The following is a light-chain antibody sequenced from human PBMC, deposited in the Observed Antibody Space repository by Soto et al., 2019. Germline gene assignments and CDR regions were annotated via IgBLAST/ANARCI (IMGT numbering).Light chain of an antibody. Sequence: DIQMTQSPSTLSASVGDRVTITCRASQRISDWLAWYQQKPGNAPKLLIYKASGLEGGVTSRFSGSGSGTEFTLTISCLQPDDFATYYCQKYDSYPRTFGQGTKVEIK. J-gene: IGKJ1*01. CDR2: KAS. CDR3: QKYDSYPRT. CDR1: QRISDW. V-gene: IGKV1-5*03.